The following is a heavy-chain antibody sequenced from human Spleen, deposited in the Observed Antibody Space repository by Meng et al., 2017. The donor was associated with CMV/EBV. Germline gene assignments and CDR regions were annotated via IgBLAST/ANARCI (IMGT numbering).Heavy chain of an antibody. D-gene: IGHD6-19*01. CDR3: ARVRGGWYPYFDY. Sequence: SVDTSKNQFSLKLSSVTAADTAVYYCARVRGGWYPYFDYWGQGTLVTVSS. V-gene: IGHV4-39*07. J-gene: IGHJ4*02.